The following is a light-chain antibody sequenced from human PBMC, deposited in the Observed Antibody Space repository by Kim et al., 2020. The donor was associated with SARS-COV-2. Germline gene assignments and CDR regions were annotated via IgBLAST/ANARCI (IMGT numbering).Light chain of an antibody. Sequence: EIVLTQSPGTLSLSPGERATLSCRTSQSVSSNYLAWYQQRPGQAPRLLIHGASSRATGIPDRFSGSGSGTDFTLTISRLEPEDFAVYYCQQFGSSPPYNFGQGTKVDIK. CDR3: QQFGSSPPYN. CDR2: GAS. J-gene: IGKJ2*01. CDR1: QSVSSNY. V-gene: IGKV3-20*01.